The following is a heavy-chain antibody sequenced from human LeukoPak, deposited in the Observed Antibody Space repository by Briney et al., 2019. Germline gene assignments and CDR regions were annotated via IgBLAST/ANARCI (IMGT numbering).Heavy chain of an antibody. J-gene: IGHJ3*02. D-gene: IGHD6-19*01. Sequence: GGSLRLSCAASGFSFSTYAMHWVRQAPGKGLEWVADISYDGSNKYYADSVKGRFTISRDNSKNTLYLQMNSLRAEDTAVYYCARVLYSSGWCDTGSALDIWGQGTMVTVSS. CDR2: ISYDGSNK. CDR3: ARVLYSSGWCDTGSALDI. CDR1: GFSFSTYA. V-gene: IGHV3-30*19.